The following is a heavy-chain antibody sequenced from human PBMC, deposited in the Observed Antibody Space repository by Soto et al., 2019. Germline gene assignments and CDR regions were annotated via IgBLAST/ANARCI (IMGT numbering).Heavy chain of an antibody. CDR1: GFTFSSYA. CDR2: ISGSGGST. D-gene: IGHD3-16*01. J-gene: IGHJ6*02. CDR3: AKRRSPPRLYGGGGYGMDV. V-gene: IGHV3-23*01. Sequence: GGSLRLSCAASGFTFSSYAMSWVRQAPGKGLEWVSAISGSGGSTYYADSVKGRFTISRDNSKNTLYLQMNSLRADDTAVYFCAKRRSPPRLYGGGGYGMDVWGQGTTVTVSS.